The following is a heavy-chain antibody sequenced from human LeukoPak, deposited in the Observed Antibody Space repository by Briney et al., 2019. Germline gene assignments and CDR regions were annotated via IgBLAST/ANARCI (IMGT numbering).Heavy chain of an antibody. D-gene: IGHD3-3*01. CDR1: AYSISSGYY. CDR2: IYHSGST. V-gene: IGHV4-38-2*02. CDR3: ARGPSFGVAVDY. J-gene: IGHJ4*02. Sequence: PSETLSLTCTASAYSISSGYYWGWIRQPPGKGLEWIGSIYHSGSTYYNPSLKSRVTISVDTSKNQFSLKLISVTAADTAVYYCARGPSFGVAVDYWGQGTLVTVSS.